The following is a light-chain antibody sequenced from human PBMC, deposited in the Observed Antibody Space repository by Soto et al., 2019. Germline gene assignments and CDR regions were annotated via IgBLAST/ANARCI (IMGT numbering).Light chain of an antibody. CDR3: QQYGSSPPWT. V-gene: IGKV3-20*01. CDR2: GAS. CDR1: QSVSSTY. J-gene: IGKJ1*01. Sequence: EIVLTQSPGTLSLSPGERATLSCRASQSVSSTYLAWYQQKPGQAPRLXLYGASSRATGIPDRFSGSGSGTDFTLTISRLETEDFAAYYCQQYGSSPPWTFGQGTKVDIK.